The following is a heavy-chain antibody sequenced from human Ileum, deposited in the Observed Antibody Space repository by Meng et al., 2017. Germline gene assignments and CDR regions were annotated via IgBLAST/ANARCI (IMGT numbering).Heavy chain of an antibody. CDR1: GDSISSSGW. CDR3: ARHIVGPTPGMEY. D-gene: IGHD1-26*01. Sequence: QVPRQGSGPELVKPSGTLSLPCAGSGDSISSSGWWSWVRQPPGKGLEWIGQIYQSGSTNYNPSLKSRVTISIDRSENQLSLKLSSVTAADTAVYYCARHIVGPTPGMEYWGQGTLVTVSS. J-gene: IGHJ4*02. CDR2: IYQSGST. V-gene: IGHV4-4*02.